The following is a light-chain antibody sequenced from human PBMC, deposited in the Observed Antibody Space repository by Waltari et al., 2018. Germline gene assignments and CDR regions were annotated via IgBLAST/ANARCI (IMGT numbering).Light chain of an antibody. CDR3: SSYAGSSTV. CDR2: EVS. V-gene: IGLV2-8*01. J-gene: IGLJ2*01. Sequence: QSALTQPPSASGSPGQSVTISCTGSSSAVGGYNFVSWYQQHPGKAPKLMIYEVSKRPSGVPDRFSGSKSDNTASLTVSGLQAEDEADYYCSSYAGSSTVFGGGTKLTVL. CDR1: SSAVGGYNF.